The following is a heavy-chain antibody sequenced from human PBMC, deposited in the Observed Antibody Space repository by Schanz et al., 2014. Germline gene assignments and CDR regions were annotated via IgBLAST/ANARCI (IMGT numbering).Heavy chain of an antibody. V-gene: IGHV4-31*03. Sequence: QVQLQESGPGLVKPSQTLSLTCTVSGASISSRDFYWSWIRQFPGKGLEWIGYISYSGRTYYSPSLKSRLTMSVDTSKNQFSLRLSSVTAADTAIYYCSRGECSSTSCHEVAPPDDWGQGPLVTVSS. J-gene: IGHJ4*02. D-gene: IGHD2-2*01. CDR2: ISYSGRT. CDR1: GASISSRDFY. CDR3: SRGECSSTSCHEVAPPDD.